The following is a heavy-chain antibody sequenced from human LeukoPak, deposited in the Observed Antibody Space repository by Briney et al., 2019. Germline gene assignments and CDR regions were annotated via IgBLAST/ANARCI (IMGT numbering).Heavy chain of an antibody. CDR1: GASVGSAGYY. CDR2: IYYISNT. D-gene: IGHD1-26*01. CDR3: ARTQSQSGSYRYYFGY. V-gene: IGHV4-61*08. J-gene: IGHJ4*02. Sequence: SETLSLTCTVSGASVGSAGYYWSWIRQPPGGGLEWIGYIYYISNTNYNPSLKSRVTMSLNPSKNQFSLKLNSVTAADTAMYYCARTQSQSGSYRYYFGYWGQGTLVTVSS.